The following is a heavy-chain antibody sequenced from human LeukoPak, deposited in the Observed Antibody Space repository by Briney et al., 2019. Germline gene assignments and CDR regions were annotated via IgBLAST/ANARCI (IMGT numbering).Heavy chain of an antibody. CDR1: GFTFSSYE. Sequence: PGGSLRLSCAASGFTFSSYEMNWVRQAPGKGLEWVSSISSSSSYIYYADSEKGRFTISRDNAKNSLYLQMNSLRAEDTAVYYCARGEGSSWYGYYYYYMDVWGKGTTVTISS. CDR2: ISSSSSYI. CDR3: ARGEGSSWYGYYYYYMDV. J-gene: IGHJ6*03. V-gene: IGHV3-21*01. D-gene: IGHD6-13*01.